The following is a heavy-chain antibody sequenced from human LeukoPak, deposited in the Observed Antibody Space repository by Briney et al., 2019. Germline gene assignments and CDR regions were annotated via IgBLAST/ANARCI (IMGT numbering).Heavy chain of an antibody. V-gene: IGHV1-69*05. D-gene: IGHD2-2*01. CDR2: IIPIFGTA. CDR3: ARSGALGYCSSTSCYAVATRHYYYYMDV. CDR1: GGTFGSYA. Sequence: SVKVSCKASGGTFGSYAISWVRQAPGQGLEWMGWIIPIFGTANYAQKFQGRVTITTDESTSTAYMELSSLRSEDTAVYYCARSGALGYCSSTSCYAVATRHYYYYMDVWGKGTTVTVSS. J-gene: IGHJ6*03.